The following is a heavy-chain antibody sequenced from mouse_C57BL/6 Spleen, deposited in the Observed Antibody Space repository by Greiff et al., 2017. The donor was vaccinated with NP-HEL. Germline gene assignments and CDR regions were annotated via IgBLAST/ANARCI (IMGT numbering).Heavy chain of an antibody. CDR1: GYTFTSYG. D-gene: IGHD2-2*01. J-gene: IGHJ2*01. V-gene: IGHV1-81*01. CDR2: IYPRSGNT. CDR3: ARERDGYVY. Sequence: VMLVESGAELARPGASVKLSCKASGYTFTSYGISWVKQRTGQGLEWIGEIYPRSGNTYYNEKFKGKATLTADKSSSTAYMELRSLTSEDSAVYFCARERDGYVYWGQGTTLTVSS.